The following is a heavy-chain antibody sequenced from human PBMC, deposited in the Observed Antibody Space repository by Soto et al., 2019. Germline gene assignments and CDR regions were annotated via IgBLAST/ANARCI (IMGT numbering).Heavy chain of an antibody. V-gene: IGHV1-69*13. J-gene: IGHJ4*02. CDR2: IIPIFGTA. Sequence: SVKVSCKASGSTFSSYAISWVRQAPGQGLEWMGGIIPIFGTANYAQKFQGRVTITADESTSTAYMELSSLRSEDTAVYYCAREGTDSSSGDYFDYWGQGTLVTVSS. CDR3: AREGTDSSSGDYFDY. D-gene: IGHD6-13*01. CDR1: GSTFSSYA.